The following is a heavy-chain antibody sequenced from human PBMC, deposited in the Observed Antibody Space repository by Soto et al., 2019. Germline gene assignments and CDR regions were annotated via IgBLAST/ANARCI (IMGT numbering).Heavy chain of an antibody. J-gene: IGHJ4*02. CDR2: VKSKSDGATT. CDR3: TKAAGGMWGADY. D-gene: IGHD1-26*01. CDR1: GFTFSNVW. V-gene: IGHV3-15*01. Sequence: PGGSLRLSCAASGFTFSNVWMSWGRQAPGKGLEWVGRVKSKSDGATTDYAAPVKGRFTVSRDDSQNTLSLQMDSLKIEDTAVYFCTKAAGGMWGADYGGQGTPVTVS.